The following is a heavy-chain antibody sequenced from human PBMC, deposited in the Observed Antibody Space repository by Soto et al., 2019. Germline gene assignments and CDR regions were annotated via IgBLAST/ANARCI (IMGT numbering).Heavy chain of an antibody. D-gene: IGHD3-10*01. CDR2: IKNKNDGGTT. J-gene: IGHJ4*01. CDR3: TGFWFGEIYNY. V-gene: IGHV3-15*07. CDR1: GFSFKNAW. Sequence: EAELVESGGGLVKPGGSLTLSCAASGFSFKNAWMNWVRQAPGKGLEWVGRIKNKNDGGTTDYAAFVQGRFTISRDAPENTLYLHMTGLKTEDTAVYFCTGFWFGEIYNYWGQGSLVTVSS.